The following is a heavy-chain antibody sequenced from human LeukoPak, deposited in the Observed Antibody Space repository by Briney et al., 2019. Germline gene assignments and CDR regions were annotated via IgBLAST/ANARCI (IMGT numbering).Heavy chain of an antibody. CDR2: ISSSGSTI. J-gene: IGHJ4*02. D-gene: IGHD3-22*01. CDR3: ASLYYDSSGYYLSYFDY. V-gene: IGHV3-48*03. CDR1: GFTFSSYE. Sequence: GGSLRLSCAASGFTFSSYEMNWVRQAPGKGLEWVSYISSSGSTIYYADSVKGRFTISRDNAKNSLYLQMNTLRAEDTAVYYCASLYYDSSGYYLSYFDYWGQGTLLAVSS.